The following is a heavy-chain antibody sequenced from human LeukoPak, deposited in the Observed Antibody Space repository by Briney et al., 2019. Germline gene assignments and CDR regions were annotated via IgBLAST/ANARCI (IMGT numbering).Heavy chain of an antibody. Sequence: SETLSLTCTVSGGSISSYYWSWIRQPPGKGLEWIGYIYYSGSTNYNPSLKGRVTISLDMSKNQFSLKLNSMTAADTAVYYCAREGQWLPDWFDPWGQGTLVTVSS. V-gene: IGHV4-59*01. CDR2: IYYSGST. D-gene: IGHD6-19*01. CDR1: GGSISSYY. J-gene: IGHJ5*02. CDR3: AREGQWLPDWFDP.